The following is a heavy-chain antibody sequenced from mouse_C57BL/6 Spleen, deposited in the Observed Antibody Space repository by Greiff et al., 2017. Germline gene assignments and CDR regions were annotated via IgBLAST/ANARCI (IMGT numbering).Heavy chain of an antibody. CDR2: IYPGSGST. J-gene: IGHJ2*01. Sequence: QVQLQQPGAELVKPGASVKMSCKASGYTFTSYWITWVKQRPGQGLEWIGVIYPGSGSTNYTEKFKSKATLTVDTSSSTAYMQLSSLTSEDSAVYYCARAEMDYGSSYVYFDYWGQGTTLTVSS. D-gene: IGHD1-1*01. V-gene: IGHV1-55*01. CDR1: GYTFTSYW. CDR3: ARAEMDYGSSYVYFDY.